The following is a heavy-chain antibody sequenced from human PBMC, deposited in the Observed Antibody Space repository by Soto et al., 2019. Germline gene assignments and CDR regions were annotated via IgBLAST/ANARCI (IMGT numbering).Heavy chain of an antibody. D-gene: IGHD3-3*01. V-gene: IGHV4-30-2*01. CDR2: IYHSGST. J-gene: IGHJ5*02. CDR1: GGSISSGGYS. CDR3: ARVLYDFWSGYGNWFDP. Sequence: QLQLQESGSGLVKPSQPLSLTCAVSGGSISSGGYSWSWIRQPPGKGLEWIGYIYHSGSTYYNPSLKSRVTISVDRSKNQFSLKLSSVTAADTAVYYCARVLYDFWSGYGNWFDPWGQGTLVTVSS.